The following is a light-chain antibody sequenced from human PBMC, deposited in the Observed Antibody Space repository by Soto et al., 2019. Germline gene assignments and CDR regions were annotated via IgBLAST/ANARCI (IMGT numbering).Light chain of an antibody. Sequence: EIVMTQSPVTLSASPGESATLSCRASQSVDNNVAWYQQKPGQAPRLLIYDASNRATGIPARFSGSGSGTDFTLTISSLQPDDFATYYCQQYTSYPWTFGQGTKVDIK. V-gene: IGKV3D-15*01. CDR1: QSVDNN. CDR3: QQYTSYPWT. CDR2: DAS. J-gene: IGKJ1*01.